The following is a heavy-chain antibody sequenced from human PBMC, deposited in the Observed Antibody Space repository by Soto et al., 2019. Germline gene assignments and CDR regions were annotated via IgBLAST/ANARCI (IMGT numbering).Heavy chain of an antibody. V-gene: IGHV5-51*01. CDR2: IYPGDSDT. CDR1: GYSFTSYW. J-gene: IGHJ4*02. D-gene: IGHD2-2*01. Sequence: GESLKISCKASGYSFTSYWIAWVRQMPGKGLEWMGIIYPGDSDTRYSPSFQGQVTISADRSISTAYLHWSSLKASDTAMYYWAREGGYCSSTSCKGIDYWGQGTLVTVSS. CDR3: AREGGYCSSTSCKGIDY.